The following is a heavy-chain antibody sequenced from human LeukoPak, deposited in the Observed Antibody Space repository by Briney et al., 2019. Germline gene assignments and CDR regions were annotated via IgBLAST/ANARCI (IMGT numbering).Heavy chain of an antibody. D-gene: IGHD5-24*01. V-gene: IGHV3-23*01. CDR1: GLTFSSYA. J-gene: IGHJ4*02. CDR3: AKDDGMATPLGY. CDR2: ISGSGGST. Sequence: PGGSLRLPCAASGLTFSSYAMSWVRQAPGKGLEWVSAISGSGGSTYYADSVKGRFTISRDNSKNTLYLQMNSLRAEDTAVYYCAKDDGMATPLGYWGQGTLVTVSS.